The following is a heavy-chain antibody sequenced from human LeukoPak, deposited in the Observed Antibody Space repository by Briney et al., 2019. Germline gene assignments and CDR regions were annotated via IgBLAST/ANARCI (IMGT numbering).Heavy chain of an antibody. CDR2: IYYSGST. J-gene: IGHJ4*02. D-gene: IGHD3-22*01. CDR3: ARHTYYYDSSGYYLPPPFDY. Sequence: PSETLSLTCAVSGGSISSYYWSWIRQPPGKGLEWIGYIYYSGSTNYNPSLKSRVTISVDTSKNQFSLKQSSVTAADTAVYYCARHTYYYDSSGYYLPPPFDYWGQGTLVTVSS. V-gene: IGHV4-59*08. CDR1: GGSISSYY.